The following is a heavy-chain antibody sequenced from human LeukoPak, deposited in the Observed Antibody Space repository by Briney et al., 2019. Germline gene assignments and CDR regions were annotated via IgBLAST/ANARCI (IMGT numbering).Heavy chain of an antibody. D-gene: IGHD3-22*01. CDR1: GGSISSYY. J-gene: IGHJ3*02. CDR3: ARSARYYYDSSGYNAFDI. V-gene: IGHV4-59*01. Sequence: PSETLSLTCTVSGGSISSYYWSWIRQPPGKGLEWIGYIYYSGSTNYNPSLKSRVTISVDTSKNQFSLKLSSVTAADTAVYYCARSARYYYDSSGYNAFDIWGQGTMVTVSS. CDR2: IYYSGST.